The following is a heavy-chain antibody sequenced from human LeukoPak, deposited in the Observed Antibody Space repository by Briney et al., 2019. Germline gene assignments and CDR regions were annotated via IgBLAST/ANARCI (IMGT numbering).Heavy chain of an antibody. J-gene: IGHJ5*02. CDR3: ASYNWNDVRHSFDP. D-gene: IGHD1-1*01. CDR1: GGSFSGYY. Sequence: KSSETLSLTCAVYGGSFSGYYWSWIRQPPGKGLEWIGEINHSGSTNYNPSLKSRVTISVDTSKNQFSLILSSVTAADTAVYYCASYNWNDVRHSFDPWGQGTLVTVSS. V-gene: IGHV4-34*01. CDR2: INHSGST.